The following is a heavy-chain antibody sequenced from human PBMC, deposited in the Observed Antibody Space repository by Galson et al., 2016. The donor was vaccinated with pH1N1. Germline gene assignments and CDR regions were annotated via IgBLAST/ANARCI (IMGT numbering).Heavy chain of an antibody. CDR1: GYSFSSYW. V-gene: IGHV5-51*01. J-gene: IGHJ3*02. CDR2: MYPGESDT. Sequence: QSGAEVKKAGESLKISCKGSGYSFSSYWIGWVRQMPGKGLEWMGLMYPGESDTRYSPSFQGQVTISADKSTNTAYLQWSRLKTSDTAMYYCARQGSGSNFRGSDAFDIWGQGTMVTVSS. D-gene: IGHD1-26*01. CDR3: ARQGSGSNFRGSDAFDI.